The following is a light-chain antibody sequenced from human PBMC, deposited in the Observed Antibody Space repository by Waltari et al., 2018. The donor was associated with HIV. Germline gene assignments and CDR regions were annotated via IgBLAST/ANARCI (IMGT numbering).Light chain of an antibody. Sequence: DIVMTQSPDSLAVSLGAMATVTCTSSRTVLYNRNYLAWYQQKPGQAPKVLIYWASTRAFGVPDRFSGSGSGTDFSLTISRVQADDVAIYYCQQYYTLRSTFGGGTKIEI. CDR1: RTVLYNRNY. V-gene: IGKV4-1*01. J-gene: IGKJ4*01. CDR2: WAS. CDR3: QQYYTLRST.